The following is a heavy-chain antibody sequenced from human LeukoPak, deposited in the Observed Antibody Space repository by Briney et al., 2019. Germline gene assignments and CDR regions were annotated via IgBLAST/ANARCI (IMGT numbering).Heavy chain of an antibody. CDR3: ARGLYCSGGNCYVFAFDI. CDR1: GGSISSSSYY. V-gene: IGHV4-39*07. Sequence: QPSETLSLTCSVSGGSISSSSYYWGWTRQPPGKGLEGSGSIYHSGSTYYTPSLKSRVTISVDTSKNQFSLKVNSVTAADTAVYYCARGLYCSGGNCYVFAFDIWGQGTMVTVSS. CDR2: IYHSGST. D-gene: IGHD2-15*01. J-gene: IGHJ3*02.